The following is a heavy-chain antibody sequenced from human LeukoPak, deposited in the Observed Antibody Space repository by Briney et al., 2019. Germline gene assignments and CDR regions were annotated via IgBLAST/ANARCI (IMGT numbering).Heavy chain of an antibody. D-gene: IGHD3-10*01. CDR3: ARSFYGSGSYYAFDI. V-gene: IGHV3-23*01. CDR2: ISSTGGTT. Sequence: GGSLRLSCAASGITFSSYGMSWVRQAPGKGLEWVSSISSTGGTTYYADSVKGRFTISRDNTKNTLYLQMNSLRAEDTAVYYCARSFYGSGSYYAFDIWGQGTMVTVSS. J-gene: IGHJ3*02. CDR1: GITFSSYG.